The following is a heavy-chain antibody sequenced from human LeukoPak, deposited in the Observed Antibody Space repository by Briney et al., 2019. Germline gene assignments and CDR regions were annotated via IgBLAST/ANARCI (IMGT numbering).Heavy chain of an antibody. J-gene: IGHJ2*01. Sequence: GGSLRLSCAASGLTLSIYRMSWVREGPGKGLEWRVNINKDGSEMYYVHPVKGRFTIPRANGKNTLYLQINSLRPDAPAVYYCARYQGSMILLPTTNWYFDLWGRGTLLTVS. CDR2: INKDGSEM. D-gene: IGHD2/OR15-2a*01. CDR3: ARYQGSMILLPTTNWYFDL. CDR1: GLTLSIYR. V-gene: IGHV3-7*01.